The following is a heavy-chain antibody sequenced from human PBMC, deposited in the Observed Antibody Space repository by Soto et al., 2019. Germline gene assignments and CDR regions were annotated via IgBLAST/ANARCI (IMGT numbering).Heavy chain of an antibody. CDR3: AKGGRLVDYDFWSGYSMVARLLDY. CDR2: ISGSGGST. D-gene: IGHD3-3*01. Sequence: PGGSLRLSCAASGFTFSSYAMSWVRQAPGKGLEWVSAISGSGGSTYYADSVKGRFTISRDNSKNTLYLQMNSLRAEDTAVYYCAKGGRLVDYDFWSGYSMVARLLDYWGQGTLVTVSS. V-gene: IGHV3-23*01. J-gene: IGHJ4*02. CDR1: GFTFSSYA.